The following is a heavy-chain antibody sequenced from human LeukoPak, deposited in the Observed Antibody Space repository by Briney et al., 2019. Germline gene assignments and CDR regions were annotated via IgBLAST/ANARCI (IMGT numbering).Heavy chain of an antibody. Sequence: GGSLRLSCAASGFTLSSYWMIWVRQAPGKGLEWVANIKQDGSEISYVDSVKGRFTISRDNAKNSLYLQMNSLRAEDTAVYYCVRGDPFGGYWGQGTLVTVSS. CDR1: GFTLSSYW. CDR3: VRGDPFGGY. J-gene: IGHJ4*02. V-gene: IGHV3-7*03. D-gene: IGHD2-15*01. CDR2: IKQDGSEI.